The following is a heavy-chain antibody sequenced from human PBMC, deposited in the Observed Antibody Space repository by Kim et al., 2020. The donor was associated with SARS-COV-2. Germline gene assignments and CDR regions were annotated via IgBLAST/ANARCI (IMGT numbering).Heavy chain of an antibody. CDR3: ARGGIWAQLLFLCGLDI. D-gene: IGHD2-2*01. CDR1: GYTFTGYY. J-gene: IGHJ3*02. V-gene: IGHV1-2*02. Sequence: ASVKVSCKASGYTFTGYYMHWVRQAPGQGLEWMGWINPNSGGTNYAQKFQGRVTMTRDTSISTAYMELSRLRSDDTAVYYCARGGIWAQLLFLCGLDIWGQGTMVTVSS. CDR2: INPNSGGT.